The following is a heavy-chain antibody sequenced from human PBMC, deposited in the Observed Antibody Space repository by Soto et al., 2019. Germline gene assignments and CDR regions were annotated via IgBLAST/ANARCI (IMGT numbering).Heavy chain of an antibody. D-gene: IGHD3-3*01. V-gene: IGHV4-59*01. CDR3: GLVYFFVFGSDIGLVNDYYGMDV. CDR2: IYYSGST. Sequence: SETLSLTCTVSGGSISSYYWSWIRQPPGKGLEWIGYIYYSGSTNYNPSLKSRVTISVDTSKNQFSLKLSSVTAADTAVYYCGLVYFFVFGSDIGLVNDYYGMDVWGQGTTVTVSS. J-gene: IGHJ6*02. CDR1: GGSISSYY.